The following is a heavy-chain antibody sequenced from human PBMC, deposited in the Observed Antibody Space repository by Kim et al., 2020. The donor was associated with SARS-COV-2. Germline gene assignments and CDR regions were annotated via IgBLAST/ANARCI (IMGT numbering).Heavy chain of an antibody. D-gene: IGHD1-1*01. CDR1: GYTFTSYA. Sequence: ASVKVSCKASGYTFTSYAMHWVRQAPGQRLEWMGWINAGNGNTKYSQKFQGRVTITRDTSASTAYMELSSLRSEDTAVYYCARDRGRQGELNYYFDYWGQGTLVTVSS. V-gene: IGHV1-3*01. CDR2: INAGNGNT. CDR3: ARDRGRQGELNYYFDY. J-gene: IGHJ4*02.